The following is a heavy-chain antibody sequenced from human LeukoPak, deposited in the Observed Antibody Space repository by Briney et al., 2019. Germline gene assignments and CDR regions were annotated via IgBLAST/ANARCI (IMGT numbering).Heavy chain of an antibody. V-gene: IGHV1-18*01. J-gene: IGHJ4*02. CDR2: INTNNVNR. D-gene: IGHD1-1*01. CDR3: AGAEQLDY. CDR1: GYTFTSYG. Sequence: GASVKVSCEASGYTFTSYGINWVRQAPGQGLEWMGWINTNNVNRNYAQKLQGRVTMTTDTSTNTAYMELVSLTSDDTAVYYCAGAEQLDYWGQGTLVTVSS.